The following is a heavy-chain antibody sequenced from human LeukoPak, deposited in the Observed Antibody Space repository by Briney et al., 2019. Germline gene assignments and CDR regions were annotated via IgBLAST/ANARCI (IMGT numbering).Heavy chain of an antibody. D-gene: IGHD6-13*01. J-gene: IGHJ4*02. CDR3: ATLAAAGTNY. CDR1: GFTFSRYW. V-gene: IGHV3-74*01. Sequence: GGSLRLSCAASGFTFSRYWMHWVRQAPGKGLVWVSRADYDGSDTSYADSVRGRFTISRDYAKNTLYLQMNCLSAEDTAVYYCATLAAAGTNYWGQGTLVTVSS. CDR2: ADYDGSDT.